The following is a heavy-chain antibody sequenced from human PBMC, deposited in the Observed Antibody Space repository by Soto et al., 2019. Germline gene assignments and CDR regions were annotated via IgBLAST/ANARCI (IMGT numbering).Heavy chain of an antibody. Sequence: SETLSLTCAVSGGSISSSNWWSWVRQPPGKGLEWIGEIYHSRSTNYNPSLKSRVTISVDKSKNQFSLKLSSVTAADTAVYYCARDSRGVMDYYYYGMDVWGQGTTVTVSS. D-gene: IGHD3-10*01. CDR1: GGSISSSNW. CDR3: ARDSRGVMDYYYYGMDV. V-gene: IGHV4-4*02. CDR2: IYHSRST. J-gene: IGHJ6*02.